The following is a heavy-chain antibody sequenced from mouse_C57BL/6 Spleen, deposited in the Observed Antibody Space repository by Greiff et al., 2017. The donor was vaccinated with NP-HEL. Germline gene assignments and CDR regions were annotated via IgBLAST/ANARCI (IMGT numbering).Heavy chain of an antibody. CDR2: IDPSDSYT. CDR3: ARRGIYYDYDGPLYYFDY. CDR1: GYTFTSYW. Sequence: QVQLQQPGAELVMPGASVKLSCKASGYTFTSYWMHWVKQRPGQGLEWIGEIDPSDSYTNYNQKFKGKSTLTVDKSSSTAYMQLSSLTSEDSAVYYCARRGIYYDYDGPLYYFDYWGQGTTLTVSS. V-gene: IGHV1-69*01. D-gene: IGHD2-4*01. J-gene: IGHJ2*01.